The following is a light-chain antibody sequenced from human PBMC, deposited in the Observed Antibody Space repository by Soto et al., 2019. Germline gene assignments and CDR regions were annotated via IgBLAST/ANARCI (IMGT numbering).Light chain of an antibody. Sequence: DIVMTQSPLSLPVTPGEPASISCRSSQSLLHSNGYNYLDWYLQKAGQSPQLLIYLGSNRSSGVADRFSGSGSGTDFTLKISRVEAEDVGVYYCMQALQTITCGVWTKVEIK. CDR2: LGS. J-gene: IGKJ4*01. CDR1: QSLLHSNGYNY. CDR3: MQALQTIT. V-gene: IGKV2-28*01.